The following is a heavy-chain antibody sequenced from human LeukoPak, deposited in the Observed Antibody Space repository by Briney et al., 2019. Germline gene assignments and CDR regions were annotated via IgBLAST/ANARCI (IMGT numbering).Heavy chain of an antibody. D-gene: IGHD3-22*01. CDR3: ATARNYYDSSVDY. V-gene: IGHV1-69*04. Sequence: GSSVKVSCKASGGTFSSYAISWVRQAPGQGLEWMGRIIPILGIANYAQKFQGRVTITADKSTSTAYMELSSLRSEDTAVYYCATARNYYDSSVDYWGQGTLVTVSS. J-gene: IGHJ4*02. CDR2: IIPILGIA. CDR1: GGTFSSYA.